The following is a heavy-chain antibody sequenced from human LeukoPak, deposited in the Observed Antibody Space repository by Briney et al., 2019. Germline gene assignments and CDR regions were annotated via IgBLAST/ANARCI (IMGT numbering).Heavy chain of an antibody. CDR1: GFTFSSYS. CDR2: IGSSSSYI. J-gene: IGHJ4*02. V-gene: IGHV3-21*01. CDR3: AREGGRGWLQRAGFDY. Sequence: GGSLRLSCAASGFTFSSYSMNWVRQAPGKGLEWVSSIGSSSSYIYYADSVKGRFTISRDNAKNSLYLQMNSLRAEDTAVYYCAREGGRGWLQRAGFDYWGQGTLVTVSS. D-gene: IGHD5-24*01.